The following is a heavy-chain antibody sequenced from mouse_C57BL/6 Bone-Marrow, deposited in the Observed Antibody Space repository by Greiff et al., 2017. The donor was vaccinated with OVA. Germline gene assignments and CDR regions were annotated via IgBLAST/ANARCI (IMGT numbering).Heavy chain of an antibody. CDR2: INYDGSST. CDR1: GFTFSDYY. Sequence: EVQVVESEGGLVQPGSSMKLSCTASGFTFSDYYMAWVRQVPEKGLEWVANINYDGSSTYYLDSLKSRFIISRDNAKNILYLQMSSLKSEDTATYYCARSNWDVIDYWGQGTTLTVSS. J-gene: IGHJ2*01. CDR3: ARSNWDVIDY. D-gene: IGHD4-1*01. V-gene: IGHV5-16*01.